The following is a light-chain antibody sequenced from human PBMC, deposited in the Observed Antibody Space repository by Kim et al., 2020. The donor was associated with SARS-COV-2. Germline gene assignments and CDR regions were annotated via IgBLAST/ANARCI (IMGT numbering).Light chain of an antibody. CDR3: QAWDSSTAV. CDR2: RDS. V-gene: IGLV3-9*01. Sequence: SVSLGQTAMIACRGNFIGSKNVHWYQLKPGQAPVVVVYRDSNRPSGIPERFSGSNSGSTATLTISRAQDGDEADYFCQAWDSSTAVFGGGTQLTVL. CDR1: FIGSKN. J-gene: IGLJ3*02.